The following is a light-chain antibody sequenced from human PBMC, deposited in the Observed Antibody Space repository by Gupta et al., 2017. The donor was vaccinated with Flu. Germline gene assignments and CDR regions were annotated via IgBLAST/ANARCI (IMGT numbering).Light chain of an antibody. V-gene: IGLV2-14*01. Sequence: TTSGTRTSGNVGGFIYGSWCQQHPGKAPNVLIYEVSNRPAGVSYRFSGSKSGNTAALTISGLHAEEEADYYCSSYTTSSTPEVFGGGTKLTVL. CDR3: SSYTTSSTPEV. CDR2: EVS. J-gene: IGLJ2*01. CDR1: SGNVGGFIY.